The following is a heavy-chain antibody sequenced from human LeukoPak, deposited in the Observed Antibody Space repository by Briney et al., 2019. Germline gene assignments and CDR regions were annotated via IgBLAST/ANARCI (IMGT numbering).Heavy chain of an antibody. V-gene: IGHV4-59*08. CDR2: IYYSGST. CDR1: GDSISSYY. D-gene: IGHD3-3*01. Sequence: PSETLSLTCTVSGDSISSYYWSWIRQPPGKRLEWIGYIYYSGSTYYNPSLKSRVATSVDTSNNQFSLKLTSVTAADTAVYYCARQSDASFGWDYWGQGTLVTVSS. J-gene: IGHJ4*02. CDR3: ARQSDASFGWDY.